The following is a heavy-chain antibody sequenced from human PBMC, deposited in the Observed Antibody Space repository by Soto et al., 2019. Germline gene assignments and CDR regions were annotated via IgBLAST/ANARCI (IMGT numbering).Heavy chain of an antibody. CDR3: VRSGTSPGSFSDX. CDR1: GYTFTSYW. CDR2: IYPSDSDI. V-gene: IGHV5-51*01. D-gene: IGHD2-15*01. J-gene: IGHJ4*02. Sequence: PGESLKISCKGSGYTFTSYWIGWVRQMPGEGLEWMVVIYPSDSDIRYSPSFQGEVTISAYKSITTAYLQWSSLKDADTAMYYCVRSGTSPGSFSDXWGQGTLVTVSX.